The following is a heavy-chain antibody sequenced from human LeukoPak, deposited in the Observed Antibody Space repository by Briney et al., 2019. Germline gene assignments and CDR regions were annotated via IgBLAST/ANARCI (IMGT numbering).Heavy chain of an antibody. CDR1: GFTVSSNY. D-gene: IGHD6-25*01. CDR3: ATLAAALRYLDY. Sequence: GGSLRLSCAASGFTVSSNYMSWVRQAPGKGLEWVSVIYSGGSTYYADSAKGRFTISRDNSKNTLYLQMSRVRAEDTAVYYCATLAAALRYLDYWGEGTLVTVSS. J-gene: IGHJ4*02. V-gene: IGHV3-53*01. CDR2: IYSGGST.